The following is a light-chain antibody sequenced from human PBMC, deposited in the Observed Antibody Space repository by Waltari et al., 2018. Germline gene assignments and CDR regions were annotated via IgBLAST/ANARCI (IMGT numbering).Light chain of an antibody. J-gene: IGKJ2*01. V-gene: IGKV3-20*01. CDR2: GAS. Sequence: EIVLTQSPGTLSLSPGERATLSCRDSQSVSSRYLAWYQQQPGQAPRLLIYGASSRATGIPDRFSGSGSGTDFTLTISRLEPEDFAVYYCQQYGSSPETFGQGTKVEIK. CDR3: QQYGSSPET. CDR1: QSVSSRY.